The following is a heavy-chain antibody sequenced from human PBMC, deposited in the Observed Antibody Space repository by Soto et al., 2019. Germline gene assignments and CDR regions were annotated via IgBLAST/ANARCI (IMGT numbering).Heavy chain of an antibody. CDR2: IYHSGST. D-gene: IGHD6-19*01. Sequence: PSETLSITCAVSGVSISSSNWWSWVRQPPGKGLEWIVEIYHSGSTNYNPSLKSRVTISVDKSKNQFSLKLSSVTAADTAVYYCSRSSNIAVAGTGFDYWGQGTLVTVSS. CDR1: GVSISSSNW. J-gene: IGHJ4*02. V-gene: IGHV4-4*02. CDR3: SRSSNIAVAGTGFDY.